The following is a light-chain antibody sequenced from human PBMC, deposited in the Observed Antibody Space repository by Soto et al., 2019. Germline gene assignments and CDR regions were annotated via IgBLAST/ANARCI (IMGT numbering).Light chain of an antibody. CDR2: GAS. J-gene: IGKJ1*01. CDR3: QQYDKSPPWT. V-gene: IGKV3-15*01. Sequence: EVVMTQSPATLSVSPGERVALSCRASQSISINLAWIQQKPGQGPRLLMIGASTRATGVPDRFSGSGSGTDFTLTINSLQSDDFATYYYQQYDKSPPWTFGQGTKVE. CDR1: QSISIN.